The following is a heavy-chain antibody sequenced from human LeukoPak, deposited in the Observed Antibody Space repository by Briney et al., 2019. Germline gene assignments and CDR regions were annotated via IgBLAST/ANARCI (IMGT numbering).Heavy chain of an antibody. Sequence: SETLSLTCAVYGVSFSGYNWSWIRQPPGKGLEWIWEINHSGSTNYNPSLKSRGTTSLDTTTNQLFLMLSTRTAADTAVYYCARLEGPYYYMDVWGKGTTVTVSS. CDR1: GVSFSGYN. J-gene: IGHJ6*03. V-gene: IGHV4-34*01. CDR3: ARLEGPYYYMDV. D-gene: IGHD3-3*01. CDR2: INHSGST.